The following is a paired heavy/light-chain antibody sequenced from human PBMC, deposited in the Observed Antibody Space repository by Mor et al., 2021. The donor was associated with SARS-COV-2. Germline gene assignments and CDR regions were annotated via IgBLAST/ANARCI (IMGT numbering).Heavy chain of an antibody. CDR3: ARIRRYCSSTSCYGGPQYYYYGMDV. CDR1: GFSLSTSGMC. V-gene: IGHV2-70*15. Sequence: QVTLRESGPALVKPTQTLTLTCTFSGFSLSTSGMCVSWIRQPPGKALEWLARIDWDDDKYYSTSLKTRLTISKDTSKNQVVLTMTNMDPVDTATYYCARIRRYCSSTSCYGGPQYYYYGMDVWGQGTTVTVSS. D-gene: IGHD2-2*01. J-gene: IGHJ6*02. CDR2: IDWDDDK.
Light chain of an antibody. CDR2: AAS. CDR3: QQSYSQT. CDR1: QSISSY. V-gene: IGKV1-39*01. Sequence: DIQMTQSPSSLSASVGDRVTITCRASQSISSYLNWYQQKPGKAPKLLIYAASSLQSGVPSRFSGSGSGTDFTLTISSLQPEDFATYYCQQSYSQTFGQGTKVEIK. J-gene: IGKJ1*01.